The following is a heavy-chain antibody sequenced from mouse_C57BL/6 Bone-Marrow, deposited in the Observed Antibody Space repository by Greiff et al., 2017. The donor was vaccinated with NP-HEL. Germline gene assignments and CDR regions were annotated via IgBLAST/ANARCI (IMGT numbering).Heavy chain of an antibody. V-gene: IGHV10-1*01. Sequence: EVKVVESGGGLVQPKGSLKLSCAASGFSFNTYAMNWVRQAPGKGVEWVARIRSKSNNYATYYADSVKDRFTISRDDSESMLYLQMNNLKTEDTAMYYCVRHDGLGWFAYWGQGTLVTVSA. CDR3: VRHDGLGWFAY. D-gene: IGHD2-3*01. J-gene: IGHJ3*01. CDR2: IRSKSNNYAT. CDR1: GFSFNTYA.